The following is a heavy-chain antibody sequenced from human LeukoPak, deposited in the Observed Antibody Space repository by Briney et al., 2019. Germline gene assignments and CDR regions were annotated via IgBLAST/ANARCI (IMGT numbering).Heavy chain of an antibody. D-gene: IGHD1-26*01. Sequence: GSLRLSCAASGFTFSNYWLTWIRQPPGQGLEWIAYIHSSGYTNYNPSLKSRLTISVDTSKNQFSLKVTSVTAADTAMYYCAKRQGPTSGSYDWFAPWGQGTLVTVSS. V-gene: IGHV4-4*09. CDR2: IHSSGYT. CDR1: GFTFSNYW. J-gene: IGHJ5*02. CDR3: AKRQGPTSGSYDWFAP.